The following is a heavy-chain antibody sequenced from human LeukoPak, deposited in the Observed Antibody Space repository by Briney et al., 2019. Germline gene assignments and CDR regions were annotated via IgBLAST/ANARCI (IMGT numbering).Heavy chain of an antibody. CDR3: TTDNGLWNGWFKEYYFDY. J-gene: IGHJ4*02. CDR2: IKSKTDGGTT. D-gene: IGHD6-19*01. V-gene: IGHV3-15*01. CDR1: GFTFSNAW. Sequence: PGGSLRLSCAASGFTFSNAWMSWVRQAPGKGLEWVGRIKSKTDGGTTDYAAPVKGRFTISRDDSKNTLYLQMNSLKTEDTAVYYCTTDNGLWNGWFKEYYFDYWGQGTLVTVSS.